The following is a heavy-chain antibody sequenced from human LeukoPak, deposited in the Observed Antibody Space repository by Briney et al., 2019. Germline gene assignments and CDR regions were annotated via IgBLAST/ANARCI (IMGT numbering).Heavy chain of an antibody. V-gene: IGHV3-33*01. CDR3: ARGRRITMVRGVTHFDY. D-gene: IGHD3-10*01. J-gene: IGHJ4*02. Sequence: GGSLRLSCAASGFTFSSYGMHWVRQAPGKGLEWVAVIWYDGNNKYYADSVKGRFTISRDNSKNTLYLQMNSLRAGDTAVYYCARGRRITMVRGVTHFDYWGQGTLVTVSS. CDR2: IWYDGNNK. CDR1: GFTFSSYG.